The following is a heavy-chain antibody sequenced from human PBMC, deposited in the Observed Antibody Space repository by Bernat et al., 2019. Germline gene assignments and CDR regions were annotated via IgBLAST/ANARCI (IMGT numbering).Heavy chain of an antibody. CDR2: IYSDGRT. CDR1: GFTASRTY. D-gene: IGHD3-10*01. J-gene: IGHJ4*02. Sequence: EVQLVESGGGLIQPGGSLRLSCAASGFTASRTYMSWVRQAPGKGLEWVSVIYSDGRTYYADSVKGRFTISRDNSKNTLYLQMNSLRAEDTAVYYCLRGSTRDYWGQGTLVTVSS. CDR3: LRGSTRDY. V-gene: IGHV3-53*01.